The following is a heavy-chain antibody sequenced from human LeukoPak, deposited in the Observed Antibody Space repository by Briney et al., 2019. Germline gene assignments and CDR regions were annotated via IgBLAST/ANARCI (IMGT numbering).Heavy chain of an antibody. Sequence: GGSLRLSCAASGVAFSNCGMHWVRQAPGKGLEWVAVITYDGNTKYYLDSVKGRFTISRDNSKNTLYLQMSSLRGEDTAVYYCTKDYSSGWYGGIDYWGQGALVTVSS. J-gene: IGHJ4*02. V-gene: IGHV3-30*18. CDR2: ITYDGNTK. D-gene: IGHD6-19*01. CDR1: GVAFSNCG. CDR3: TKDYSSGWYGGIDY.